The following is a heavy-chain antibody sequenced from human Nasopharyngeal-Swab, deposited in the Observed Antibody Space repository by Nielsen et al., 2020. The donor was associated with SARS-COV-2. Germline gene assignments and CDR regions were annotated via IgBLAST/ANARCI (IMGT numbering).Heavy chain of an antibody. Sequence: SETLSLTCAVDGWSFSGYYWSWIRQPPGKGLEWIGEINHSGGTRYNPSLKSRVIISVDTSKNQLSLKLTSLTAADTAMYYCARNPPGYYDFIHYGMDVWGQGTTVTVSS. V-gene: IGHV4-34*01. CDR3: ARNPPGYYDFIHYGMDV. CDR2: INHSGGT. D-gene: IGHD3-3*01. J-gene: IGHJ6*02. CDR1: GWSFSGYY.